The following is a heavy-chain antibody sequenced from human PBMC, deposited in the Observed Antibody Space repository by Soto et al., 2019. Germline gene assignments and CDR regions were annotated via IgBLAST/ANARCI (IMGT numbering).Heavy chain of an antibody. Sequence: QVQLVESGGGVVQPGRSLRLSCAASGFLFSSYGMHWVRQAPGKGLEWVAGISYDGSNQYYADSVKGRFTISRDNSKNTLYLQLNSLRAEVTAVYYCAKDTYYHDSTGFYIFDSWGQGTLVTVSS. CDR1: GFLFSSYG. CDR3: AKDTYYHDSTGFYIFDS. D-gene: IGHD3-9*01. V-gene: IGHV3-30*18. CDR2: ISYDGSNQ. J-gene: IGHJ4*02.